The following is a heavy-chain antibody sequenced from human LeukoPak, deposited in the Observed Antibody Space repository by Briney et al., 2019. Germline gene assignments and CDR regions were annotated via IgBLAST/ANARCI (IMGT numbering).Heavy chain of an antibody. D-gene: IGHD3-3*01. J-gene: IGHJ4*02. CDR1: GFTFSTYA. CDR3: AKSRYDFWSGGDY. Sequence: GGSLRLSCAASGFTFSTYAMSWVRQAPGKGLDWVSTISDSGGSTYCADSVKGRFTISRDNSKNTLYLQMNSLRVEDTAIYYCAKSRYDFWSGGDYWGQGTLVTVSS. CDR2: ISDSGGST. V-gene: IGHV3-23*01.